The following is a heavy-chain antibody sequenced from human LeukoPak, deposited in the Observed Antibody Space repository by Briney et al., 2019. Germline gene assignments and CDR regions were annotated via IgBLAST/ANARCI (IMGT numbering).Heavy chain of an antibody. CDR2: INPSGGST. J-gene: IGHJ5*02. CDR1: GYTFTYYY. Sequence: ASVKVSCKASGYTFTYYYLHWVRQAPGQGLEWMGIINPSGGSTSYAQKFQGRVTMTRDTSTSTVYMELSSLRSEDTAVYYCARARPYPYQLPVGFDPWGQGTLVTVSS. CDR3: ARARPYPYQLPVGFDP. D-gene: IGHD2-2*01. V-gene: IGHV1-46*01.